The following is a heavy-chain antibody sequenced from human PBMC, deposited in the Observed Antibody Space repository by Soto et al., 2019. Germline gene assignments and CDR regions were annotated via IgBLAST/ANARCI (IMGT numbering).Heavy chain of an antibody. D-gene: IGHD1-26*01. CDR1: GYSVTRHF. Sequence: GASVMVSCKASGYSVTRHFLHWVRQAPGQGLEWMGLISPNTGSTTYAQRFRGRVTMTRDTSTSTFYMELSSLTSEDTALYFCAKTLSGGSYTDSRLDHWGQGTLVTVSS. J-gene: IGHJ4*02. CDR3: AKTLSGGSYTDSRLDH. CDR2: ISPNTGST. V-gene: IGHV1-46*01.